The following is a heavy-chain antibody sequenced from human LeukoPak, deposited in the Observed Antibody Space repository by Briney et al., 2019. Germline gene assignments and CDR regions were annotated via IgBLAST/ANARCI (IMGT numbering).Heavy chain of an antibody. J-gene: IGHJ5*02. CDR3: ARGRHGDFGNWFDP. CDR2: IYYSGNT. CDR1: GDSISTSNSY. Sequence: SETLSLTCTVSGDSISTSNSYWGWIRQPPGKGLEWIGSIYYSGNTYYNASLKSRVTISVDTSKNQFSLKLSSVTAADTAVYYCARGRHGDFGNWFDPWGQGTPVIVAS. V-gene: IGHV4-39*01. D-gene: IGHD4-17*01.